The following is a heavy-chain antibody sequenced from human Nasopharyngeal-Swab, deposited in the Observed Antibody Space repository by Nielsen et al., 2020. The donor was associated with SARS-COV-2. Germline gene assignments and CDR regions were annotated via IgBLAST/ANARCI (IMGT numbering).Heavy chain of an antibody. CDR3: TRETRIAVAGTLLYYYYYYMDV. V-gene: IGHV3-49*04. CDR1: GFPFGVYA. J-gene: IGHJ6*03. CDR2: IRSKADGGTT. Sequence: GESLKISCTSSGFPFGVYAMSWVRQAPGKGLEWVGFIRSKADGGTTEYAASVKGRFTISRDDSKSIAYLQMNSLKTEDTDVYYCTRETRIAVAGTLLYYYYYYMDVWGKVTTVTFSS. D-gene: IGHD6-19*01.